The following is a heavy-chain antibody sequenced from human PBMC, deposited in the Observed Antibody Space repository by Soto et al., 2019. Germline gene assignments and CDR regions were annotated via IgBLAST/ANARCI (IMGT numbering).Heavy chain of an antibody. V-gene: IGHV3-21*01. Sequence: GGSLRLSCAASGFTFSTYSMNWVRQAPGKGLEWVSSISGTSSYIYYAASVKGRFTISRDNAKNSLYLQMSSLRAEDTAVYYCASAPALYYFESWGQGXLVTVSS. CDR3: ASAPALYYFES. CDR1: GFTFSTYS. CDR2: ISGTSSYI. J-gene: IGHJ4*02.